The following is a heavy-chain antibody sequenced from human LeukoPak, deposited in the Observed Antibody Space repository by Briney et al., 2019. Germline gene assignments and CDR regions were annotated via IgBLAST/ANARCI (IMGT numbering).Heavy chain of an antibody. V-gene: IGHV3-30*18. CDR1: GFTFSSYG. Sequence: GGSLRLSCAASGFTFSSYGMHWVRQAPGKGLEWVAVISYDGSNKYYAGSVKGRFTISRDNSKNTLYLQMNSLRAEDTAVYYCAKRNYGDIDYWGQGTLVTVSS. CDR3: AKRNYGDIDY. J-gene: IGHJ4*02. CDR2: ISYDGSNK. D-gene: IGHD4-17*01.